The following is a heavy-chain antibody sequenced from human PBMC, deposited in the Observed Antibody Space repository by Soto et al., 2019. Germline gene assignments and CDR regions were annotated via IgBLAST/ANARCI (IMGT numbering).Heavy chain of an antibody. Sequence: PGGSLRLSCAASGFTFSSYSMNWVRQAPGKGLEWVSSISSSSSYIYYADSVKGRFTISRDNAKNSLYLQMNSLRAEDTAVYYCAGGIFGVVIISAFDIWGQGTMVTVSS. J-gene: IGHJ3*02. D-gene: IGHD3-3*01. V-gene: IGHV3-21*01. CDR3: AGGIFGVVIISAFDI. CDR2: ISSSSSYI. CDR1: GFTFSSYS.